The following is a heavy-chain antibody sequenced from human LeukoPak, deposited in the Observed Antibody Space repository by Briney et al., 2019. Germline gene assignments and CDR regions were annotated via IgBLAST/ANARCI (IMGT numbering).Heavy chain of an antibody. D-gene: IGHD3-22*01. CDR2: IRGRGNYV. J-gene: IGHJ4*02. CDR3: AKDQPSMIVVVITTLDY. V-gene: IGHV3-23*01. CDR1: GFTFSSYA. Sequence: PGGSLRLSCAASGFTFSSYAMSWVRQAPGKGLEWVSSIRGRGNYVYYADSVKGRFTISRDNSKNTLYLQMNSLRAEDTAVYYCAKDQPSMIVVVITTLDYWGQGTLVTVSS.